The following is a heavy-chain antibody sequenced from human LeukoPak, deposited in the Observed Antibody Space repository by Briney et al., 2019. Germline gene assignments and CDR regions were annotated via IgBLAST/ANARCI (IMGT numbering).Heavy chain of an antibody. D-gene: IGHD2-8*01. CDR1: GGSISGSSSYR. J-gene: IGHJ4*02. CDR2: VLYDGRR. CDR3: ARLHPNGPAEY. Sequence: SETLSLTCTVSGGSISGSSSYRWGWVRQPPGKGLEWIGQVLYDGRRDYNPSLRSRVTISLDTSKNQFSLKMTSVTAADAAVYYCARLHPNGPAEYWGQGTLVNVSS. V-gene: IGHV4-39*07.